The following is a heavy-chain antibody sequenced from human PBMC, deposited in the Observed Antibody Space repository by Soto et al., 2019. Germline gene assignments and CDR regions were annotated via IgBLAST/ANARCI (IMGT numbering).Heavy chain of an antibody. V-gene: IGHV3-72*01. CDR3: ARIRKYCDTTTCSGYFDY. J-gene: IGHJ4*02. Sequence: PGGSLRLSCAASGFTISAHYIDWVRQAPGKKLEWVGRSRNKATSYTTEYAASVKGRFTILRDDSKNSLYLHMNSLKTEDTAVYYCARIRKYCDTTTCSGYFDYWGQGTLVTVSS. D-gene: IGHD2-2*01. CDR2: SRNKATSYTT. CDR1: GFTISAHY.